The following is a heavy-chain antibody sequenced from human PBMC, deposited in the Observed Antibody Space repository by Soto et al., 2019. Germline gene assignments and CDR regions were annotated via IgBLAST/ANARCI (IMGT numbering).Heavy chain of an antibody. CDR1: GGSFSGYS. D-gene: IGHD4-4*01. J-gene: IGHJ5*02. CDR2: INHSGST. Sequence: SETLSLTCAVYGGSFSGYSWIWIRQPPGKGLEWIGEINHSGSTNYNPSIKSRDNISVDTSKNQFSLRLSSVTAAETAVYYCARHSYYSNPLRFDPWGQG. CDR3: ARHSYYSNPLRFDP. V-gene: IGHV4-34*01.